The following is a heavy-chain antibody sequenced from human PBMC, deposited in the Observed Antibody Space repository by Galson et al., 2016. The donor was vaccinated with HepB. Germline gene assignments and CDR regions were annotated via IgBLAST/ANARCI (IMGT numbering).Heavy chain of an antibody. J-gene: IGHJ2*01. Sequence: SLRLSCAASGFSFNNYAMSWVRQTPGKGLEWVAAVTAGGRATHYADSVKGRFTVSRDNSKNTLYLQMSSLRVEDSALYYCAKGGAEVVVINWYFDLWGPGTLVTVSS. V-gene: IGHV3-23*01. CDR1: GFSFNNYA. CDR3: AKGGAEVVVINWYFDL. CDR2: VTAGGRAT. D-gene: IGHD3-22*01.